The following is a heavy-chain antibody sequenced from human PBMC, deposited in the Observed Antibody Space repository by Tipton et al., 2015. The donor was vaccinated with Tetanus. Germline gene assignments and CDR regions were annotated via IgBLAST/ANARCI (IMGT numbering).Heavy chain of an antibody. V-gene: IGHV4-34*01. CDR2: INPSGST. CDR3: ARGSKGSTAWFPDHYGMDV. J-gene: IGHJ6*02. Sequence: LRLSCGVSGGSFSGFYWTWIRQPPVKGLEWIGEINPSGSTNYNPSLKSRVTISVDTSKNRVSLKLNSVTAADTAVYYCARGSKGSTAWFPDHYGMDVWGQGTTVTVSS. D-gene: IGHD6-19*01. CDR1: GGSFSGFY.